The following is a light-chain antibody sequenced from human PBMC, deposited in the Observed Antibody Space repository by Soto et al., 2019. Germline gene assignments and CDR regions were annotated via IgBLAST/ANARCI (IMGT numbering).Light chain of an antibody. CDR3: QAWDNSPHVV. CDR1: KLGDKY. CDR2: QDT. V-gene: IGLV3-1*01. Sequence: SYELTQPPSVSVSPGQTASITCSGDKLGDKYACWYQQKPGQSPVLVIYQDTKRPSGIPERFSGSNSGNTATLTISGTQAMDEADYSCQAWDNSPHVVFGGGTKVTVL. J-gene: IGLJ2*01.